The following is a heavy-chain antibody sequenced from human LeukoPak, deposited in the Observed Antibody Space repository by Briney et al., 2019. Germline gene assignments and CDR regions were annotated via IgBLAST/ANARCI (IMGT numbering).Heavy chain of an antibody. J-gene: IGHJ2*01. CDR3: TREDNWYFDL. CDR1: GFTLSDYY. Sequence: GGSLRLSCAASGFTLSDYYMTWIRQAPGKGLEWLSYINTGSTYTNYANSVKGRFTISRDNAENSLYLQLNSLRAEDTAVYYCTREDNWYFDLWGRGTLVTVSS. CDR2: INTGSTYT. V-gene: IGHV3-11*05.